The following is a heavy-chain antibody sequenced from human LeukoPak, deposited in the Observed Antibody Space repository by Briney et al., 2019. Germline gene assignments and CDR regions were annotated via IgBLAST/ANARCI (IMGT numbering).Heavy chain of an antibody. CDR3: AKVSAAGMRNYFDY. CDR2: ISYDGSNK. D-gene: IGHD6-13*01. CDR1: GFTFSSYG. Sequence: GGSLRLSCAASGFTFSSYGMHWVRQAPGKGLEWVAVISYDGSNKYYADSVKGRFTISRDNAKNSLYLQMNSLRVEDTAVYYCAKVSAAGMRNYFDYWGQGTLVTVSS. V-gene: IGHV3-30*18. J-gene: IGHJ4*02.